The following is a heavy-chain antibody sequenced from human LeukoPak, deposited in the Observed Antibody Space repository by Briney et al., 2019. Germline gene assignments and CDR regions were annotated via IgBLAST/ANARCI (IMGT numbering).Heavy chain of an antibody. CDR2: ITGSGTT. Sequence: GGSLRLSCAASGLMFSNYGMNWVRLAPGKGLEWVSGITGSGTTYYADSVKGRFSISRDNSKSTLFLQMNSLRAEDTAMYYCAKRGAEVGTTVAPGDYWGQGTLLTVSS. D-gene: IGHD1-26*01. CDR1: GLMFSNYG. J-gene: IGHJ4*02. V-gene: IGHV3-23*01. CDR3: AKRGAEVGTTVAPGDY.